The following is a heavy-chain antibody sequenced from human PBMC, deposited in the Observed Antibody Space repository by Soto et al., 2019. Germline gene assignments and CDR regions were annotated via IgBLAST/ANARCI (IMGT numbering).Heavy chain of an antibody. Sequence: SETLSLTCAVYGGSFSGYYWSWIRQPPGKGLEWIGEINHSGSTNYNPSLKSRVTISVDTSKNQFSLKLGSVTAADTAVYYCASSIGPSTGWGQGTLVTVSS. V-gene: IGHV4-34*01. CDR3: ASSIGPSTG. D-gene: IGHD4-4*01. CDR1: GGSFSGYY. CDR2: INHSGST. J-gene: IGHJ4*02.